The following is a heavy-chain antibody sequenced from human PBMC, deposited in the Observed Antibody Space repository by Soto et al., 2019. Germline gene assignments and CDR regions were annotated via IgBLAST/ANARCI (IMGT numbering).Heavy chain of an antibody. CDR1: GGTFSGYY. CDR2: INHRGST. J-gene: IGHJ4*02. Sequence: QVQLQQWGAGLLKPSETLSLTCAVYGGTFSGYYWNWIRQSPDKGLEWIGEINHRGSTNYNPSLKSRVTISGDTSKNQFSLKLSSVTAAATAMYYCARVDNRGWDVDYWGQGTLLTVSS. D-gene: IGHD6-19*01. CDR3: ARVDNRGWDVDY. V-gene: IGHV4-34*01.